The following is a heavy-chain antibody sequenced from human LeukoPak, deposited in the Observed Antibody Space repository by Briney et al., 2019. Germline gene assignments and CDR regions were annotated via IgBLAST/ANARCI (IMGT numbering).Heavy chain of an antibody. CDR1: GYTFTGYY. CDR3: ARGGGDGYKRNWFDP. V-gene: IGHV1-2*02. J-gene: IGHJ5*02. CDR2: INPNSGGT. Sequence: ASVKVSFKASGYTFTGYYMHWVRQAPGQGLEWMGWINPNSGGTNYAQKFQGRVTMTRDTSISTAYMELSRLRSDDTAVYYCARGGGDGYKRNWFDPWGQGTLVTVSS. D-gene: IGHD5-24*01.